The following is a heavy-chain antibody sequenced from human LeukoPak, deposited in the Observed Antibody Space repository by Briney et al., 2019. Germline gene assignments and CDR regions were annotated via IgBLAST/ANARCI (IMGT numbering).Heavy chain of an antibody. Sequence: SGGPLRLSCSASRFTFNNYFMHWVPQTPGKRLEYVSLINPNGGDTSYADSVKGRFTVSRDNSRNTLYLQMSSLRPEDTAVYYCVKDVSGSYAFDVWGQGTMVTVSS. CDR2: INPNGGDT. D-gene: IGHD1-26*01. CDR3: VKDVSGSYAFDV. CDR1: RFTFNNYF. J-gene: IGHJ3*01. V-gene: IGHV3-64D*09.